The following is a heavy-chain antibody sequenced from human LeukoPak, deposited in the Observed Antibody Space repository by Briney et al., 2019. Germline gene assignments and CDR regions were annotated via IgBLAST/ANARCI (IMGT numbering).Heavy chain of an antibody. J-gene: IGHJ4*02. CDR3: ARGTAVAEGDY. D-gene: IGHD6-13*01. CDR2: IYYSGST. Sequence: SETLSLTCTVSGGSINSYYWSWIRQPPGKGLEWIGYIYYSGSTNYNPSLKSRVTISLDTSKNQFSLNLSSVTAADTAVYYCARGTAVAEGDYWGQRTLVIVSS. V-gene: IGHV4-59*01. CDR1: GGSINSYY.